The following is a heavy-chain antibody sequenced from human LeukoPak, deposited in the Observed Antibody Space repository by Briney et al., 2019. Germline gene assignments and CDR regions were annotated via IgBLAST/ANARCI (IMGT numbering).Heavy chain of an antibody. CDR2: ISSSGNII. CDR3: ARRGYNWNAIDY. Sequence: GGSLRLSCAASGFTFSDYYMSWIRQAPGKGLEWVPYISSSGNIIYYADSVKGRFTISRDNAKNSLYLQMNSLRAEDTAVYYCARRGYNWNAIDYWGQGTLVTVSS. CDR1: GFTFSDYY. V-gene: IGHV3-11*01. D-gene: IGHD1-20*01. J-gene: IGHJ4*02.